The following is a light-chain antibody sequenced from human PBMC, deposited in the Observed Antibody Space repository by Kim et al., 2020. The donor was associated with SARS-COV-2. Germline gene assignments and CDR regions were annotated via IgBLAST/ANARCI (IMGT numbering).Light chain of an antibody. Sequence: SSEPTQDPAVSVALGQTVRITCQGDSLRSYYASWYQQKPGQAPVLVIYGKNNRPSGIPDRFSGSSSGNTASLTITGAQAEDEADYYCNSRDSSGNHYVVF. CDR1: SLRSYY. CDR3: NSRDSSGNHYVV. CDR2: GKN. J-gene: IGLJ2*01. V-gene: IGLV3-19*01.